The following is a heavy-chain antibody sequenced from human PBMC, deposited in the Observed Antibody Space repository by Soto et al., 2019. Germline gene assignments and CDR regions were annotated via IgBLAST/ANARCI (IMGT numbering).Heavy chain of an antibody. V-gene: IGHV3-33*01. J-gene: IGHJ4*02. CDR1: GFTFSSYG. Sequence: GGSLRLSCAASGFTFSSYGMHWVRQAPGKGLEWVAVIWYDGSNKYYADSVKGRFTISRDNSKNTLYLQMNSLRAEDTAVYYCARDPLGDYGPGYDYWGQGTLVTVSS. D-gene: IGHD4-17*01. CDR3: ARDPLGDYGPGYDY. CDR2: IWYDGSNK.